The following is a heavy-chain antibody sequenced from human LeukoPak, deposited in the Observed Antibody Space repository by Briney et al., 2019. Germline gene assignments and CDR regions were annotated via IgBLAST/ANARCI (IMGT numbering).Heavy chain of an antibody. Sequence: GGSLRLSCAVSGFAFGSEAMSWVRQSPARGLEWVASISPGGGTTYYADYVKGRFTISRDNSKNSLFVQMNSLRAEDTAVYYCVRGYYAGRGHHFEYWGQGTLVTVSS. V-gene: IGHV3-23*01. CDR2: ISPGGGTT. D-gene: IGHD3-22*01. J-gene: IGHJ4*02. CDR1: GFAFGSEA. CDR3: VRGYYAGRGHHFEY.